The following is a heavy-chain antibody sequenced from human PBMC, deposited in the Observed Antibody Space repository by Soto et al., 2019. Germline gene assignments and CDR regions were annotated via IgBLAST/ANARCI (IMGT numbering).Heavy chain of an antibody. Sequence: GGSLRLSCAASGFIFSSYWMSWVRQAPGKGLEWVANIRQDGNEKYYVDSVKGRFTISRDNAKNSLYLQMNSLRAEDTAVYYCARRRYSSSSYYFDYWGQGTLVTVSS. J-gene: IGHJ4*02. V-gene: IGHV3-7*01. D-gene: IGHD6-6*01. CDR1: GFIFSSYW. CDR2: IRQDGNEK. CDR3: ARRRYSSSSYYFDY.